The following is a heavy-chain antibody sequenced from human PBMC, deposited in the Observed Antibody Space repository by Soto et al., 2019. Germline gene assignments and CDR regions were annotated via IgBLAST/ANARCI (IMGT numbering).Heavy chain of an antibody. Sequence: SETLSLTCTVSGGSISSGDYYWSWIRQPPGKGLEWIGYIYYSGSTYYNPSLKSRVTISVDTSKNQFSLKLSSVTAADTAVYYCARVSHGTIFGVVISPWGQGTLVTVSS. J-gene: IGHJ5*02. CDR2: IYYSGST. D-gene: IGHD3-3*01. CDR1: GGSISSGDYY. V-gene: IGHV4-30-4*01. CDR3: ARVSHGTIFGVVISP.